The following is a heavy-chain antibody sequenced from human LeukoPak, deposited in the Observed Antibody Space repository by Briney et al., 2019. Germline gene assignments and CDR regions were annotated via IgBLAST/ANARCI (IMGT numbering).Heavy chain of an antibody. CDR3: ARRAGEYSHPYDY. J-gene: IGHJ4*02. V-gene: IGHV4-59*01. Sequence: KPSETLSLTCTVSGGSIGSYHWSWIRQPPGKGLECIGYIYYSGSTNYNPSLKSRVTISVDTSKNQFSLKLSSVTAADTAVYYCARRAGEYSHPYDYWGQGTLVTVSS. D-gene: IGHD4-17*01. CDR1: GGSIGSYH. CDR2: IYYSGST.